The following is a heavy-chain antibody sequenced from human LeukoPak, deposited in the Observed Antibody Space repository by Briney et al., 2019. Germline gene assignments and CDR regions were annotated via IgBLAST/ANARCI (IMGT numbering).Heavy chain of an antibody. CDR3: ERNPPRGLRYCSGGSCYSPN. Sequence: SETLSLTCTVSGGSISSYYWSWIRQPPGKGLEWVGEINHSESTNYNPSLKSRVTISVDTSKNQFSLKLSSVTAADTAVYYCERNPPRGLRYCSGGSCYSPNWGQGTMVTVSS. J-gene: IGHJ3*01. CDR2: INHSEST. D-gene: IGHD2-15*01. CDR1: GGSISSYY. V-gene: IGHV4-34*01.